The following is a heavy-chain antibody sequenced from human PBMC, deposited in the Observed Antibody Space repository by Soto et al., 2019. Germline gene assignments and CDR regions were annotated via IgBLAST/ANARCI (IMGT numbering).Heavy chain of an antibody. CDR1: GVSIHNSHSF. CDR2: VYNSGGS. CDR3: GRVVEGATRHTDSDS. Sequence: ETLSLTCAVSGVSIHNSHSFWGWIRQPPGKGLEFIGSVYNSGGSYYNPSLKGRVTISVDTSNNQISLRVNSVTAADTAVYYCGRVVEGATRHTDSDSWGQGMLVTVSS. J-gene: IGHJ5*02. D-gene: IGHD2-15*01. V-gene: IGHV4-39*02.